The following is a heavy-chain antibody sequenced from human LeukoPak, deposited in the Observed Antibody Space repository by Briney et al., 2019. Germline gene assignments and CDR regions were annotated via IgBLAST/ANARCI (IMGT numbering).Heavy chain of an antibody. CDR3: ARDFRLYSSVGSYDY. CDR2: ISYDGSNK. D-gene: IGHD6-19*01. J-gene: IGHJ4*02. Sequence: PGGSLRLSCAASGFTFSSYAMHWVRQAPGKGLEWVAVISYDGSNKYYADSVKGRFTISRDNSKNTLYLQMNSLRAEDTAVYYCARDFRLYSSVGSYDYWGQGTLVTVSS. V-gene: IGHV3-30-3*01. CDR1: GFTFSSYA.